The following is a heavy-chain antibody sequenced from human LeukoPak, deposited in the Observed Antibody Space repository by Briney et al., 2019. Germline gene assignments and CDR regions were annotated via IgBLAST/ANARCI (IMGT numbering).Heavy chain of an antibody. V-gene: IGHV4-39*07. D-gene: IGHD2-2*01. Sequence: PSETLSLTCTVSGGSISSSSYYWGWIRQPPGKGLEWIGSIYYSGSTYYNPSLKSRVTISVDTSKNQFSLKLSSVTAADTAVYYCARRGSTGGYNWFDPWGQGTLVTVSS. CDR1: GGSISSSSYY. CDR3: ARRGSTGGYNWFDP. CDR2: IYYSGST. J-gene: IGHJ5*02.